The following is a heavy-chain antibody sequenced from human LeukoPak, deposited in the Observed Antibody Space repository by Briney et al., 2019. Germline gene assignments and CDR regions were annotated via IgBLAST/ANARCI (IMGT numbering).Heavy chain of an antibody. CDR2: ISGRNYI. D-gene: IGHD6-19*01. V-gene: IGHV3-11*05. Sequence: GGSLRLSCAASGFTFSDYYMSWIRQAPGKGLEWVSYISGRNYITYADSVKGRFTISRDNAKNSLFVQMNSLRAEDTAVYYCARDGSGWSNWFDPWGQGTLVTVSS. J-gene: IGHJ5*02. CDR3: ARDGSGWSNWFDP. CDR1: GFTFSDYY.